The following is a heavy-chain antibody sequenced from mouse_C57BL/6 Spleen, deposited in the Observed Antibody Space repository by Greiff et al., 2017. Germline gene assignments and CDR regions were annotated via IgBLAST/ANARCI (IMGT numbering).Heavy chain of an antibody. V-gene: IGHV5-4*01. D-gene: IGHD1-1*01. CDR2: ISDGGSYT. CDR1: GFTFSSYA. J-gene: IGHJ1*03. CDR3: AREGNYYGSSRYFDV. Sequence: EVKVVESGGGLVKPGGSLKLSCAASGFTFSSYAMSWVRQTPEKRLEWVATISDGGSYTYYPDNVKGRFTISRDNAKNNLYLQMSHLKSEDTAMYYCAREGNYYGSSRYFDVWGTGTTVTVSS.